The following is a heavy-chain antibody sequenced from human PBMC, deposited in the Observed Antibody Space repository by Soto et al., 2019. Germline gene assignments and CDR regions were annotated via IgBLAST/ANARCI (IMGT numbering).Heavy chain of an antibody. V-gene: IGHV1-18*04. CDR1: GYTFTNHG. CDR3: AKDRVAGIWGDAFDI. Sequence: RASVKVSCKTSGYTFTNHGINWVRQAPGQGPEWMGWINPYNANTNYAQKLQGRVTMTTDTSTSTAYMDLRSLTSDDPAVYYCAKDRVAGIWGDAFDIWGQGTMVTVSS. CDR2: INPYNANT. D-gene: IGHD3-16*01. J-gene: IGHJ3*02.